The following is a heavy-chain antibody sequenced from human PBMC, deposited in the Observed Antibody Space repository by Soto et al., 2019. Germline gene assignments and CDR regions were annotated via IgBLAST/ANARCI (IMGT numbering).Heavy chain of an antibody. Sequence: QVQLVQSGAEVKKPGASVKVACKTSGYTFTTYGVSWVRQAPGLGLAWMGWISGNNGNTNSAPKFHGRVSMTTDTSTSTSYMELRSLRSDDTAVYYCASDERAYCRGYNCEHYFDYWGHGTLVTVSP. CDR3: ASDERAYCRGYNCEHYFDY. V-gene: IGHV1-18*01. D-gene: IGHD3-22*01. CDR2: ISGNNGNT. J-gene: IGHJ4*01. CDR1: GYTFTTYG.